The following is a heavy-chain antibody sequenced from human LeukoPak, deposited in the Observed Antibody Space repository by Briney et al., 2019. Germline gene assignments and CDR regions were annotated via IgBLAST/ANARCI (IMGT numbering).Heavy chain of an antibody. V-gene: IGHV4-34*01. D-gene: IGHD2-15*01. CDR3: ARAGWWVRPKYYFDY. CDR1: GGSFSGYY. CDR2: INHSGST. Sequence: PSETLSLTCAVYGGSFSGYYWSWIRQPPGKGLEWIGEINHSGSTNYNPSLKSRVTISVDTSKNQFSLKLSSVTAADTAVYYCARAGWWVRPKYYFDYWGQGTLVTVSS. J-gene: IGHJ4*02.